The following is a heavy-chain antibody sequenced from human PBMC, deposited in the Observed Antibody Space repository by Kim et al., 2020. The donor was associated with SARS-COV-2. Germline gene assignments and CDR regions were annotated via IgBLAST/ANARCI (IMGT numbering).Heavy chain of an antibody. CDR3: AKAWGGVMGLGWFDP. CDR2: ISGSGGST. V-gene: IGHV3-23*01. J-gene: IGHJ5*02. D-gene: IGHD3-16*01. CDR1: GFTFSSYA. Sequence: GGSLRLSCAASGFTFSSYAMSWVRQAPGKGLEWVSAISGSGGSTYYADSVKGRFTISRDNSKNTLYLQMNSLRAEDTAVYYCAKAWGGVMGLGWFDPWGQGTLVTVSS.